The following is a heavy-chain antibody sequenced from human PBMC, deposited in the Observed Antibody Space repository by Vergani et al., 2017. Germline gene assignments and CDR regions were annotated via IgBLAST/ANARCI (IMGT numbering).Heavy chain of an antibody. V-gene: IGHV5-51*01. CDR3: ARLYDSSGPLVRGAFDI. CDR2: IYPGDSDT. J-gene: IGHJ3*02. D-gene: IGHD3-22*01. CDR1: GYSFTSYW. Sequence: EVPLVQSGAAVKKPGESLKISCKGSGYSFTSYWIGWVRQMPGKGLEWMGIIYPGDSDTRYSPSFQGQVTISADKSISTAYLQWSSLKASDTAMYYCARLYDSSGPLVRGAFDIWGQGTMVTVSS.